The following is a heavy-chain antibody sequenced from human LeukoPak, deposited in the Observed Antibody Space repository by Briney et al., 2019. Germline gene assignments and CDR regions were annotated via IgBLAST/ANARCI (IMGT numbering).Heavy chain of an antibody. CDR2: INQDGSEK. J-gene: IGHJ6*03. CDR1: GFTFSSYW. Sequence: PGGSLRLSCAASGFTFSSYWMSWVRQAPGKGLEWVANINQDGSEKYYVDSVKGRFTISRDNAKNSLYLQMNSLRAEDTALYYCAREAGQYYYYYMDVWGKGTTVTVSS. V-gene: IGHV3-7*03. CDR3: AREAGQYYYYYMDV.